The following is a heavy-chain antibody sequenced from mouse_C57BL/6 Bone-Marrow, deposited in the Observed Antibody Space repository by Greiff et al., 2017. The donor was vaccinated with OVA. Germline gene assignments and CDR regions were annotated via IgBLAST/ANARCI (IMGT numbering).Heavy chain of an antibody. D-gene: IGHD1-1*01. Sequence: VQGVESGAELARPGASVKLSCKASGYTFTSYGISWVKQRTGQGLEWIGEIYPRSGNTYYNEKFKGKATLTADKSSSTAYMELRSLTSEDSAVYFCAPITTVVAPFDYWGQGTTLTVSS. J-gene: IGHJ2*01. CDR2: IYPRSGNT. V-gene: IGHV1-81*01. CDR1: GYTFTSYG. CDR3: APITTVVAPFDY.